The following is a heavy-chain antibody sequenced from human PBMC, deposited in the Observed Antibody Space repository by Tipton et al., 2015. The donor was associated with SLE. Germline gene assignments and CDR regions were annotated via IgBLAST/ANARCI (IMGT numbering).Heavy chain of an antibody. CDR2: IYGGGTT. J-gene: IGHJ3*02. CDR1: GFTFSNFG. CDR3: VREKGPKDAFDI. Sequence: SLRLSCAASGFTFSNFGMHWVRQAPGKGLEWVALIYGGGTTYYADSVQGRFTISRDNLKNTLYLQMNTLRAEDTAVYYCVREKGPKDAFDIWGQGTIVTVSP. V-gene: IGHV3-NL1*01.